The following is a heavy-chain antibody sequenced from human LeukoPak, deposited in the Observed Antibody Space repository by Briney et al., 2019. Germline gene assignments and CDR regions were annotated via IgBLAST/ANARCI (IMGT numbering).Heavy chain of an antibody. CDR1: GYTFTGYY. J-gene: IGHJ5*02. CDR2: INPNSGGT. D-gene: IGHD3-3*01. Sequence: ASVKVSCKASGYTFTGYYMHWVRQAPGQGLEWMGWINPNSGGTNYAQKFQGRVTMTRDTSISTAYMELSRLRSDDTAVYYCARVRYDFWSGPTHNWFDPRGQGTLVTVSS. V-gene: IGHV1-2*02. CDR3: ARVRYDFWSGPTHNWFDP.